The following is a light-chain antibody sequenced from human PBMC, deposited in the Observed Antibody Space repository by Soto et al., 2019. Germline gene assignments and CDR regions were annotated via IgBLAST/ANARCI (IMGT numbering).Light chain of an antibody. CDR1: SSNIGNNY. CDR2: ENN. J-gene: IGLJ3*02. V-gene: IGLV1-51*02. CDR3: GTWDSSLSVWV. Sequence: QAVVTQPPSVSAAPGQKVTISCSGRSSNIGNNYVSWYQQLPGTAPKLLIYENNKRPSGIPDRFSGSKSGTSATLGITGLQTGDEADYYCGTWDSSLSVWVFGGGTKLTVL.